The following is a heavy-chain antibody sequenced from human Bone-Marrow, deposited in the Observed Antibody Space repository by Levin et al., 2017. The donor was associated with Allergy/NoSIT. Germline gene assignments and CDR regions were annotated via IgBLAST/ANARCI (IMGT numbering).Heavy chain of an antibody. CDR2: INPNSGGT. CDR1: GYTFTDYY. V-gene: IGHV1-2*02. D-gene: IGHD3-22*01. CDR3: ERDPDYYDRAFDI. J-gene: IGHJ3*02. Sequence: ASVKVSCKASGYTFTDYYMNWVRQAPGQGLEWMGWINPNSGGTNYAQTFQGRVTMTRDTSISTAYMELSGLRSDDTDVYYCERDPDYYDRAFDIWGQGTMVTVSS.